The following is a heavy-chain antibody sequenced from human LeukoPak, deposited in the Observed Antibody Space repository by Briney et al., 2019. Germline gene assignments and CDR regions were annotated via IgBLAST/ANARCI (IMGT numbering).Heavy chain of an antibody. Sequence: PSETLSLTCAVYGGSFSGYYWSWICQPPGKGLEWIGEINHSGSTNYNPSLKSRVTISVDTSKNQFSLKLSSVTAADTAVYHCARTPSRRGDYWGQGTLVTVSS. CDR3: ARTPSRRGDY. CDR1: GGSFSGYY. CDR2: INHSGST. V-gene: IGHV4-34*01. J-gene: IGHJ4*02. D-gene: IGHD2-2*01.